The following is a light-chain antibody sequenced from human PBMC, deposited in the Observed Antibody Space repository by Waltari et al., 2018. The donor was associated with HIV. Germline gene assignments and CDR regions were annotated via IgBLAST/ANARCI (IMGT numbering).Light chain of an antibody. CDR3: QTWDSSSVV. J-gene: IGLJ3*02. V-gene: IGLV3-1*01. Sequence: SYDLTQPPSLSVPPGQTANITCSGDNLGEKFTSWYHQKPGQSPVLVIYQDTKRPSGVPERFSGANSGITATLTISGTQSMDEADYYCQTWDSSSVVFGGGTKLTVL. CDR2: QDT. CDR1: NLGEKF.